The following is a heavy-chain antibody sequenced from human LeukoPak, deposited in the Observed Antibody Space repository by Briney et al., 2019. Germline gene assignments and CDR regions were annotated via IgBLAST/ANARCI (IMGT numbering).Heavy chain of an antibody. J-gene: IGHJ4*02. CDR2: ISASPFST. CDR3: AKGDSSSWSSFDY. CDR1: GFTFSSYG. Sequence: GGSLRLSCVASGFTFSSYGMSWVRQAPGKGLEWVSSISASPFSTYYADSVKGRFTISRDNSKNTLYLQMNTLRAEDTAVYYCAKGDSSSWSSFDYWGQGTLVTVSS. V-gene: IGHV3-23*01. D-gene: IGHD6-13*01.